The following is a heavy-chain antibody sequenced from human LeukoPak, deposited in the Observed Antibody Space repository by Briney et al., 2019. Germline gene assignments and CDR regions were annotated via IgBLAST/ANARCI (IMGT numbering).Heavy chain of an antibody. J-gene: IGHJ4*02. D-gene: IGHD6-13*01. V-gene: IGHV4-59*01. CDR2: IYYHEST. CDR3: ARAGPYSSRWSPFDY. Sequence: SATLPLTGSGAGGSISSYYWSGTRQRPGKGVEWIGYIYYHESTNYNPSLQSRVTMSVHTSKTHFSLKLSSVTAADTAVYYCARAGPYSSRWSPFDYWGQGTLVTVSS. CDR1: GGSISSYY.